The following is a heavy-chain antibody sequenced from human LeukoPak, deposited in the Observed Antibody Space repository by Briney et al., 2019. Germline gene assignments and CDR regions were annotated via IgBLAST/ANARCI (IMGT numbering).Heavy chain of an antibody. CDR2: IYYSGST. CDR1: GGPISSSSYY. Sequence: SETLSLTCTVSGGPISSSSYYWGWIRQPPGKGLEWIGSIYYSGSTYYNPSLKSRVTISVDTSKNQFSLKLSSVTAADTAVYYCARLLYDILTGYYLDYWGQGTLVTVSS. J-gene: IGHJ4*02. D-gene: IGHD3-9*01. V-gene: IGHV4-39*01. CDR3: ARLLYDILTGYYLDY.